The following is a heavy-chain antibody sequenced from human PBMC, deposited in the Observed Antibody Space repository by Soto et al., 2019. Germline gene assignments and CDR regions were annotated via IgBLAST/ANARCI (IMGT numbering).Heavy chain of an antibody. Sequence: EVXXXXSGGXLVXPGXXLXXXXAXXXFIXSXYVMSXVRQAPGXXLEGVSSISDSGGTSYYADSVKGRFXIXXXXXXXXXXXXXXXLRAEDTAIYYCAKRPRALLTFDYWGQGTLVTVSS. J-gene: IGHJ4*02. CDR1: XFIXSXYV. CDR2: ISDSGGTS. D-gene: IGHD3-10*01. V-gene: IGHV3-23*01. CDR3: AKRPRALLTFDY.